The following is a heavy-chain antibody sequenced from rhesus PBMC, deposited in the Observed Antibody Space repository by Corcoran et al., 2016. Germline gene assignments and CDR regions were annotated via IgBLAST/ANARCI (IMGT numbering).Heavy chain of an antibody. CDR2: IYGSGSST. D-gene: IGHD4-23*01. CDR1: GGSISSRY. Sequence: QLQLQESGPGLVKPSETLSVTCAVSGGSISSRYWSWGRQAPGTGVEWIGYIYGSGSSTNYNPSLKNRVTISKDTSKKQFSLKLSSVTAADTAVYYCARVWKYSKNWYFDLWGPGTPITISS. CDR3: ARVWKYSKNWYFDL. V-gene: IGHV4-169*01. J-gene: IGHJ2*01.